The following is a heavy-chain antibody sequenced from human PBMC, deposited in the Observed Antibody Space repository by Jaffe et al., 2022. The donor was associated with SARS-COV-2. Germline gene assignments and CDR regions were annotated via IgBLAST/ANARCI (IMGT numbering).Heavy chain of an antibody. CDR1: GDSVSSIYRY. V-gene: IGHV4-61*02. D-gene: IGHD3-16*02. CDR3: ARGLAYSHDINFYRFDS. CDR2: VFSSGST. J-gene: IGHJ4*02. Sequence: QVRLQESGPGLVKPSQTLSLICTVSGDSVSSIYRYWGWIRQSAGKRLEWIGRVFSSGSTFYNPSLESRLTMSLDASKNQFSLKLSSVTAADTAIYYCARGLAYSHDINFYRFDSWGQGVLVTVSS.